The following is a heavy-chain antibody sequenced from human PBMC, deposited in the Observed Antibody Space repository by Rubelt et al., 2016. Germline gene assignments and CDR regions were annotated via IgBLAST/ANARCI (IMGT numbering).Heavy chain of an antibody. J-gene: IGHJ6*02. V-gene: IGHV3-23*01. CDR3: GSGSYSPYAMDV. D-gene: IGHD3-10*01. Sequence: VRQAPGKGLEWVSTISGGGANTFYADSVKGRFTISRDNSKNTLYLQMNSLRAEDTAVYYCGSGSYSPYAMDVWGQGTTVTVSS. CDR2: ISGGGANT.